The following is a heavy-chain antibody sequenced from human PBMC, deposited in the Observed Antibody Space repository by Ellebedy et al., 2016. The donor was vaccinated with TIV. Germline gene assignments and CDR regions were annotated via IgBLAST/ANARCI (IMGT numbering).Heavy chain of an antibody. CDR3: ARLAMLARLQNYGYHSMDV. V-gene: IGHV4-59*08. J-gene: IGHJ6*02. CDR1: GGSMSNNY. CDR2: IHYTGTT. D-gene: IGHD3-10*01. Sequence: SETLSLTCTVSGGSMSNNYWSRVRQAPGEGLEWIGYIHYTGTTNFDPSLKSRLTISVDTSKNQFSLKVTSVTAADTAVYYCARLAMLARLQNYGYHSMDVWGQGTTVIVSS.